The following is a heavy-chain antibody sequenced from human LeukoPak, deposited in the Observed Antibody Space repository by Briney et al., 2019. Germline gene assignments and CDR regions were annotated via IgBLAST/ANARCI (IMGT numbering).Heavy chain of an antibody. V-gene: IGHV3-53*01. CDR2: IYSGGST. J-gene: IGHJ5*02. CDR3: ARNHAYSYGGFRWFDP. CDR1: GFTVSSNY. Sequence: PGGSLRLSCAASGFTVSSNYMSWVRQAPGKGLEWVSVIYSGGSTYYADSVKGRFTISRDNSKNTLYLQMNSLRAEDTAVYYRARNHAYSYGGFRWFDPWGQGTLVTVSS. D-gene: IGHD5-18*01.